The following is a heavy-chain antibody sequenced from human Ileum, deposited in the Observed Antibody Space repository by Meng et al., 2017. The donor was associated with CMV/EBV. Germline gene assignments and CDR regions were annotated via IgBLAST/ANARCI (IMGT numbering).Heavy chain of an antibody. CDR2: INNDGSRT. D-gene: IGHD3-10*01. CDR1: GFTFSSYC. J-gene: IGHJ5*02. CDR3: ARVGPSNWFDP. Sequence: SCSASGFTFSSYCMHWVREAPGKGLVWVSRINNDGSRTSYADSVKGRFTISRDNAKNTLYLQMNSLRAEDTAVYYCARVGPSNWFDPWGQGTLVTVSS. V-gene: IGHV3-74*01.